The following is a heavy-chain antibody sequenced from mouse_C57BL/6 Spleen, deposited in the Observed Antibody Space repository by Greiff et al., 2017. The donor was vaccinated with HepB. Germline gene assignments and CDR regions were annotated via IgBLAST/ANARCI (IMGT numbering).Heavy chain of an antibody. CDR3: TRYNWDGDYFDY. Sequence: DVQLQESGTVLARPGASVKMSCKTSGYTFTSYWMHWVKQRPGQGLEWIGAIYPGNSDTSYNQKFKGKAKLTAGTSASTAYMELSSLTNEDSAVYYCTRYNWDGDYFDYWCQGTTLTVSS. J-gene: IGHJ2*01. D-gene: IGHD4-1*02. CDR1: GYTFTSYW. V-gene: IGHV1-5*01. CDR2: IYPGNSDT.